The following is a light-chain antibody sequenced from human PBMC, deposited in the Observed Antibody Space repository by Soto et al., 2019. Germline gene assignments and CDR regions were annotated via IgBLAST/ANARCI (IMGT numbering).Light chain of an antibody. CDR3: EDENVYAEA. CDR2: KAS. V-gene: IGKV1-5*03. Sequence: VRMTKSPSTVSGSVGDRVTITCRASQTISSWLAWYQQKPGKAPKLLIYKASTLKRGVPARVSGSGSGTECSLAISSLQPDDFATYCSEDENVYAEAFGQGTKVDIK. J-gene: IGKJ1*01. CDR1: QTISSW.